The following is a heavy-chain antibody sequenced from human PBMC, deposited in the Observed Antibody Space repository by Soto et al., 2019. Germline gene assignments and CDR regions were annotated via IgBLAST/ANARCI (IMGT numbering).Heavy chain of an antibody. CDR3: ARSIAARLYYFYGMEV. CDR2: INAGNGNT. V-gene: IGHV1-3*01. J-gene: IGHJ6*02. D-gene: IGHD6-6*01. Sequence: GASVKVSCKASGYTFITYAIYWVRQAPGQRLEWMGWINAGNGNTKYSQKFQGRVTITRDTSARTAYMELRSLQSEDTAVYYCARSIAARLYYFYGMEVWGQGTTVTVSS. CDR1: GYTFITYA.